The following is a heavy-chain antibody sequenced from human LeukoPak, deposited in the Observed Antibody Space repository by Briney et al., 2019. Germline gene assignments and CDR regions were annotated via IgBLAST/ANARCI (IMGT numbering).Heavy chain of an antibody. Sequence: ASVKVSCKASGYTFTSYDINWVRQATGQGLEWMGWMNPNSGNTGYAQKFQGGVTITRNTSISTAYMELSSLRSEDTAVYYCARAHCSSTSCYKYWFDPWGQGTLVTVSS. D-gene: IGHD2-2*02. CDR2: MNPNSGNT. CDR3: ARAHCSSTSCYKYWFDP. CDR1: GYTFTSYD. J-gene: IGHJ5*02. V-gene: IGHV1-8*03.